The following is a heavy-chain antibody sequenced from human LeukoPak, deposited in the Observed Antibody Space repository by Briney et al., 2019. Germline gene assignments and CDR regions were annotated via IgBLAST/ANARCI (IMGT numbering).Heavy chain of an antibody. D-gene: IGHD3-10*01. V-gene: IGHV3-23*01. CDR3: AKDGEIWFGQNELDF. CDR1: GFTFSSYG. Sequence: GGSLRLSCAASGFTFSSYGMSWVRQAPGKGLEWVSAISGSGGSTYYADSVKGRFTISRDNSKNTLYLQMNSLRAEDTAVYYCAKDGEIWFGQNELDFWGQGTLVTVSS. CDR2: ISGSGGST. J-gene: IGHJ4*02.